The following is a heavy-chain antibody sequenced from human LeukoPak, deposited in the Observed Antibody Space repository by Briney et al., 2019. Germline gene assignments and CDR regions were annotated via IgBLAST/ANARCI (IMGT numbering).Heavy chain of an antibody. CDR2: IYHSGST. Sequence: PSETLSLTCTVSGGSISSGGYYWSWIRQPPGKGLEWIGYIYHSGSTSYNPSLKSRVTILVDRSKNQFSLRLSSVTAADTAVYYCARDVKDIVVVPAVRTDYYYYYYMDVWGKGTTVTVSS. CDR1: GGSISSGGYY. J-gene: IGHJ6*03. V-gene: IGHV4-30-2*01. D-gene: IGHD2-2*01. CDR3: ARDVKDIVVVPAVRTDYYYYYYMDV.